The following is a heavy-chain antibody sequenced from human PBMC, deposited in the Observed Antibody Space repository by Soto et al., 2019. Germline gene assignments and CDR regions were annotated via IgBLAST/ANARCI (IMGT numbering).Heavy chain of an antibody. CDR3: GTRPCFSYDSVTPPMFDS. Sequence: GGSLRLSCAGSGFTFSTFDIHWVRQAPGKGLEWVSGIGTLSDTFYAASVQGRFTISRPNAKNSVYLQMNSLRAGDTAFYYCGTRPCFSYDSVTPPMFDSWGQGTLVTVSS. V-gene: IGHV3-13*01. CDR2: IGTLSDT. D-gene: IGHD3-10*01. CDR1: GFTFSTFD. J-gene: IGHJ5*01.